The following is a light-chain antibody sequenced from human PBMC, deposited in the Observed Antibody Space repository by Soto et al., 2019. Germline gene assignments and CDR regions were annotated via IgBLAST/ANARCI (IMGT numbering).Light chain of an antibody. CDR1: NSDIGGYDS. V-gene: IGLV2-14*03. CDR3: SSSSTSNTLVL. CDR2: DVS. Sequence: QSALTQPASVSGSPGQTIIISCTGSNSDIGGYDSVSWYQQHPGRAPKLIIFDVSHRPSKVPVRFSGSKSGNTASLTISGLQPEDEADYYCSSSSTSNTLVLFGGGTKLTVL. J-gene: IGLJ3*02.